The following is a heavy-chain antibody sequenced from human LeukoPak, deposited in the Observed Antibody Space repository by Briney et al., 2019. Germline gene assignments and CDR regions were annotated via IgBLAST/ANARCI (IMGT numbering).Heavy chain of an antibody. CDR2: ISGSGGST. D-gene: IGHD6-19*01. CDR3: ARVRSQHSGWYYGTVFDY. V-gene: IGHV3-23*01. J-gene: IGHJ4*02. CDR1: GFTFSSYG. Sequence: PGGSLRLSCAASGFTFSSYGMSWVRQAPGKGLEWVSAISGSGGSTYYADSVKGRFTISRDNSKNTLYLQMNSLRAEDTAVYYCARVRSQHSGWYYGTVFDYWGQGTLVTVSS.